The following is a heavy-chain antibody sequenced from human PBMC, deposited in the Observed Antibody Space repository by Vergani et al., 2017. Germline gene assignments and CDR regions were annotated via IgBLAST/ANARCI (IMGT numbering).Heavy chain of an antibody. CDR2: IYHSGST. D-gene: IGHD2-15*01. Sequence: QVQLQESGPGLVKPPGTLSLTCAVSGGSISSSNWWSWVRQPPGKGLEWIGEIYHSGSTNYNPSLKSRVTISVDKSKNQFSLKLSSVTAADTAVYYCARGDCSGGSCYLNTYNWFDPWGQGTLVTVSS. V-gene: IGHV4-4*03. CDR1: GGSISSSNW. J-gene: IGHJ5*02. CDR3: ARGDCSGGSCYLNTYNWFDP.